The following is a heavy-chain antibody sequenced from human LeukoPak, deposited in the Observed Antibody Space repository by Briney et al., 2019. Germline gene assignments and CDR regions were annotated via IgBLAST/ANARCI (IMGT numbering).Heavy chain of an antibody. D-gene: IGHD3-3*01. J-gene: IGHJ4*02. CDR1: GFTFSSYG. CDR2: ISYDGSNK. Sequence: GGSLRLSCAASGFTFSSYGMPWVRQAPGKGLEWVAVISYDGSNKYYADSVKGRFTISRDNSKNTLYLQMNSLRAEDTAVYYCAKDGLRFFTGRLDYWGRGTLVTVSS. V-gene: IGHV3-30*18. CDR3: AKDGLRFFTGRLDY.